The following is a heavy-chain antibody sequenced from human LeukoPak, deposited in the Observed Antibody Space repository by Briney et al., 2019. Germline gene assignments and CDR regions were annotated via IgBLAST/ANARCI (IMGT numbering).Heavy chain of an antibody. Sequence: GGSLRLSCAASGFTVSSNYMSWVRQAPGKGLEWVSAISGSGGSTYYADSVKGRFTISRDNSKNTLYLQMNSLRAEDTAVYYYAKDQDIVVVPAAMPYFDYWGQGTLVTVSS. D-gene: IGHD2-2*01. CDR3: AKDQDIVVVPAAMPYFDY. V-gene: IGHV3-23*01. CDR1: GFTVSSNY. CDR2: ISGSGGST. J-gene: IGHJ4*02.